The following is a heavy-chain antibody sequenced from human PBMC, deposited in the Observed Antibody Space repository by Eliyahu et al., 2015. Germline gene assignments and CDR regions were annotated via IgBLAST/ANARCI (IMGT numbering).Heavy chain of an antibody. V-gene: IGHV4-38-2*01. CDR1: GYSISSGYY. CDR3: ARSDRDGYPYYFDY. D-gene: IGHD5-24*01. Sequence: QVQLQESGPGLVKPSETLSLTCAVSGYSISSGYYWGWIRQPPGKGLEWIGSVYHTGSTYYNPSLKSRVTISLDTSKNQFSLKLSSVTAADTAVYYCARSDRDGYPYYFDYWGQGSLVTVSS. CDR2: VYHTGST. J-gene: IGHJ4*02.